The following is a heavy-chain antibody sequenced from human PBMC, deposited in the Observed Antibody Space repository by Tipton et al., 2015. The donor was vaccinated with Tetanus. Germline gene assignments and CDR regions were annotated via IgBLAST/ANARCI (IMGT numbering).Heavy chain of an antibody. CDR2: IYYSGST. D-gene: IGHD3-3*01. CDR3: ARGLPRESFYLDY. CDR1: GGSISSYF. V-gene: IGHV4-59*01. Sequence: TLSLTCSVSGGSISSYFWSWIRQSPGQGLEWIGLIYYSGSTSYNPSLKSRVTISVDTSKNQLSLKLTSVTAADTAVYYCARGLPRESFYLDYWGQGKQVTVSS. J-gene: IGHJ4*02.